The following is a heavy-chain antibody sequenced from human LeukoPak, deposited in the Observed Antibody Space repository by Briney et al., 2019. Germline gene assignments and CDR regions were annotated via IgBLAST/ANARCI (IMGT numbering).Heavy chain of an antibody. D-gene: IGHD2-2*01. Sequence: SVKVSCKASGGTFSSYAISWVRQAPGQGLEWMGRIIPIFGTANYAQKFQGRVTITTDESTSTAYMQLSSLRSEDTAVYYCARGLPVPAALDYWGQGTLVTVSS. CDR3: ARGLPVPAALDY. CDR1: GGTFSSYA. CDR2: IIPIFGTA. J-gene: IGHJ4*02. V-gene: IGHV1-69*05.